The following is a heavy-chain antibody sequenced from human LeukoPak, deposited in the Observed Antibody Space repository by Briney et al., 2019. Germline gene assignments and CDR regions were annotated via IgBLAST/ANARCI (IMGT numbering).Heavy chain of an antibody. J-gene: IGHJ5*02. D-gene: IGHD3-10*01. Sequence: GGSLRLSCAASGFTFSSYWMSWVRQAPGKGLEWVANIKQDGSEKYYVDSVKGRFTISRDNSKNTVYLQMSSLRAEDTAVYYCAKEAAYYGPAWGQGTLVTVSS. CDR3: AKEAAYYGPA. V-gene: IGHV3-7*03. CDR2: IKQDGSEK. CDR1: GFTFSSYW.